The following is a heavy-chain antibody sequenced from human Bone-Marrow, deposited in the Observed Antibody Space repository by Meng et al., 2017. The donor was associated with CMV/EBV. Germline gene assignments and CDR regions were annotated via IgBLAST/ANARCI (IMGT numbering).Heavy chain of an antibody. J-gene: IGHJ6*01. Sequence: GESLKISCAASGFTFSSYAMHWVRQAPGKGLEWVAVILYDGSDEYNVDSVKGRFTISRDNSKNTLYLQMNSLIPEDTAVYYCARDGGPKEYQLLDYGMDVCGQGTTVTVSS. CDR1: GFTFSSYA. CDR2: ILYDGSDE. CDR3: ARDGGPKEYQLLDYGMDV. D-gene: IGHD2-2*01. V-gene: IGHV3-30-3*01.